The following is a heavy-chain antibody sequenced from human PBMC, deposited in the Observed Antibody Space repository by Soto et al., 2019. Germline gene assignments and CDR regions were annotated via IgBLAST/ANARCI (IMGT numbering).Heavy chain of an antibody. D-gene: IGHD5-18*01. CDR2: IYYSGST. CDR1: GGSISSYY. CDR3: ARVRLRGYSYYFDY. J-gene: IGHJ4*02. V-gene: IGHV4-59*01. Sequence: SETLSLTCTVSGGSISSYYWSWIRQPPGKGLEWIGYIYYSGSTNYNPSLKSRVTISVDTSKNQFSLKLSSVTAADTAVYYCARVRLRGYSYYFDYWGQGTLVTVSS.